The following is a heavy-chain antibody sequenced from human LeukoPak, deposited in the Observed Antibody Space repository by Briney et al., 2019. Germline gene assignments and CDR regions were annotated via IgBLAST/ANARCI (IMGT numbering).Heavy chain of an antibody. CDR2: INHNGNVN. D-gene: IGHD3-16*01. Sequence: GGSLRLSCAASVFTLSSNCMMWARQARWKGLEWVASINHNGNVNYYVDSVKGRFTISRDNAKNSLYLQMSNLRAEDTAVYFCARGGGLDVWGQGATVTVSS. J-gene: IGHJ6*02. V-gene: IGHV3-7*03. CDR1: VFTLSSNC. CDR3: ARGGGLDV.